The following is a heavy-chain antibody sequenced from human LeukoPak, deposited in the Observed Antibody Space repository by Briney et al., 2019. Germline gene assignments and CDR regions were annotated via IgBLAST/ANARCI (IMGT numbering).Heavy chain of an antibody. CDR1: GFTFNTYT. D-gene: IGHD3-22*01. Sequence: GGSLRLSCAASGFTFNTYTMNWVRQAPGKGLEWVSYISGSSGIIDYADSVRGRFTISRDNAKNSLYLQMNSLRAEDTAVYYCGRGSTYYESGGKVPFDYGGREPLVTVSS. J-gene: IGHJ4*02. V-gene: IGHV3-48*01. CDR2: ISGSSGII. CDR3: GRGSTYYESGGKVPFDY.